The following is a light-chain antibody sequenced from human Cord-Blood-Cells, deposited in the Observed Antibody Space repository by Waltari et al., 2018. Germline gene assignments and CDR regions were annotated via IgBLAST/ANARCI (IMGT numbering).Light chain of an antibody. V-gene: IGKV1-5*01. CDR1: QSISSW. Sequence: DIQMTQSPSTLSASVGDRVTITCRASQSISSWLAWYQQKPGKAPKLLIYDASSLESGVPSRFSGSGSWTEFTLTISSLQPDDFATYYCQQYNSNSSTFGGGTKVEIK. J-gene: IGKJ4*01. CDR2: DAS. CDR3: QQYNSNSST.